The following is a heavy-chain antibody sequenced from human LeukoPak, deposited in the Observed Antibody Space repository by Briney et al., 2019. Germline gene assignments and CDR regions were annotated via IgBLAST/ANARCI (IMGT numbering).Heavy chain of an antibody. J-gene: IGHJ3*01. CDR2: IKEDGSEK. V-gene: IGHV3-7*05. CDR3: ARGGVSRAAFDV. CDR1: GFSFSTSW. Sequence: GGSLRLSCVASGFSFSTSWMSWVRQAPGKGPEWVANIKEDGSEKCYVDSVKGRFTISRDNAKNSLYLEMDSLRVEDTAVYSCARGGVSRAAFDVWGQGTMVTVSS.